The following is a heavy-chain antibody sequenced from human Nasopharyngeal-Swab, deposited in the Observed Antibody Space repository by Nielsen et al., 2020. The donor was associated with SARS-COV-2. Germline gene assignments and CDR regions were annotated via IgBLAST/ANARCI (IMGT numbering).Heavy chain of an antibody. CDR2: IYYSGST. CDR3: ARVGADYYGSGSYYFDY. CDR1: GCSISSYY. Sequence: SETLSLTCTVSGCSISSYYWSWIRQPPGKGLEWIGYIYYSGSTNYNPSLKSRVTISVDTSKNQFSLKLSSVTAADTAVYYCARVGADYYGSGSYYFDYWGQGTLVTVSS. V-gene: IGHV4-59*01. D-gene: IGHD3-10*01. J-gene: IGHJ4*02.